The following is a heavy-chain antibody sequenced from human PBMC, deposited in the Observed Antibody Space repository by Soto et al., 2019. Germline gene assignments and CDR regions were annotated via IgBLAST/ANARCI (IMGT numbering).Heavy chain of an antibody. CDR1: GFTFSSYW. CDR2: IKRDGSEK. D-gene: IGHD2-2*01. V-gene: IGHV3-7*05. J-gene: IGHJ4*02. Sequence: GGSLRLSCAASGFTFSSYWMSWVRQGPGKGPEWVANIKRDGSEKYYVDSVKGRFTISRDNAKNSLYLQMTSLRAEDTAVYHCAKSLSAIPGDSWGQGTLVTVSS. CDR3: AKSLSAIPGDS.